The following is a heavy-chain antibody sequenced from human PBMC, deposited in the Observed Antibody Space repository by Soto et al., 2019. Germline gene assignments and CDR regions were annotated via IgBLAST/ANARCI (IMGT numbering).Heavy chain of an antibody. CDR2: INSDGSST. Sequence: GGSLRLSCAASGFTFSSYWMHWVRQAPGKGLVWVSRINSDGSSTSYADSVKGRFTISRDNAKNTLYLQMNSLRAEDTAVYYCARDSDIAANYYYYYYGIDVWGQGTTVTVSS. CDR3: ARDSDIAANYYYYYYGIDV. J-gene: IGHJ6*02. CDR1: GFTFSSYW. D-gene: IGHD6-6*01. V-gene: IGHV3-74*01.